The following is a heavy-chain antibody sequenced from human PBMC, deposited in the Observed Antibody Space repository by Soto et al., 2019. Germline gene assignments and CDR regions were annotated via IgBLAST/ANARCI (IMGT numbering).Heavy chain of an antibody. CDR1: ASTFTGYT. J-gene: IGHJ5*02. V-gene: IGHV1-18*04. D-gene: IGHD3-10*01. Sequence: QVHLVQSGTEVKEPGASVKVSCKASASTFTGYTINWVRQAPGQGLEWMGWISTFNGNTKYAGNFEGRVTMTTTTPTTTAYMELTSLTVDDTAVYFYATVTVASGRWFGPWGHGTLVSVAS. CDR3: ATVTVASGRWFGP. CDR2: ISTFNGNT.